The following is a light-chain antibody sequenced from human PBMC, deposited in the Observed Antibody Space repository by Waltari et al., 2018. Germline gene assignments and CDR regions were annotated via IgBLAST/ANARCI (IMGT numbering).Light chain of an antibody. V-gene: IGLV2-14*03. CDR1: SSDIGGSKF. CDR3: ASYTSVSTLVV. Sequence: QSALTQPASVSGSPGQSITISCSGASSDIGGSKFVSWYQQHPDKAPKLMIYDVSKRPSGVSNRFSGTKSDNTASLTISGLQAEDEGDYYCASYTSVSTLVVFGGGTKLTVL. J-gene: IGLJ2*01. CDR2: DVS.